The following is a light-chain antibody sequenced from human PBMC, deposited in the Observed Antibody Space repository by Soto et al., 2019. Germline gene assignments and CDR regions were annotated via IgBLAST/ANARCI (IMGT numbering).Light chain of an antibody. CDR3: QSFDTSTVV. CDR1: SGSIASEH. J-gene: IGLJ2*01. Sequence: NFMLTQSLSVSETPGKTVTISCTRSSGSIASEHVQWYQQRPGSAPTTVIYDNSQRPSGVPDRFSGSIDSSSNSASLTISGLKTEDEADYYCQSFDTSTVVFGGGTKLTVL. CDR2: DNS. V-gene: IGLV6-57*04.